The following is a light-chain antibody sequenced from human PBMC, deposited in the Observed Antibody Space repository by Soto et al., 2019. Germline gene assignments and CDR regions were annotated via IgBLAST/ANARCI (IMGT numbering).Light chain of an antibody. CDR3: QHYTKSST. CDR1: QSISSW. J-gene: IGKJ1*01. Sequence: DIQMTQSPSTLSASVGDRVTITCRASQSISSWLAWYQQKPGKAPKLLIYEASSSQIGVPPRFSGSGFGTEFTLTVSSLQPDDFATYYCQHYTKSSTFGQGTRLEIK. V-gene: IGKV1-5*03. CDR2: EAS.